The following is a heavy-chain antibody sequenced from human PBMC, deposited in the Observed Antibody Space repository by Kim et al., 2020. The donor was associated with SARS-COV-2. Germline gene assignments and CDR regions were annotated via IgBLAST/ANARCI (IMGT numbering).Heavy chain of an antibody. D-gene: IGHD2-2*02. V-gene: IGHV4-39*01. CDR2: VYYTGAT. Sequence: SETLSLTCTVSGGSISSSGYYWGWIRQPPGKGLEWIGSVYYTGATYYDPSLKSRVTISVDTSKNQFSLKLNSVTAADTTVYYCARHFRSTSVRFFGLYHFDSWGQGTLVTVSS. J-gene: IGHJ4*02. CDR1: GGSISSSGYY. CDR3: ARHFRSTSVRFFGLYHFDS.